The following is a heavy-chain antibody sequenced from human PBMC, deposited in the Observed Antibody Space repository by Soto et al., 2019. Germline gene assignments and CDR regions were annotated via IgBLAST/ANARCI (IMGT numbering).Heavy chain of an antibody. V-gene: IGHV1-69*01. Sequence: QLQLVQSVSEVKNPGTAVKVSCKASGCTFSSYAISSVRQAPVQGLEWMGGIIPIFGTANYAQKFQGRVTITADESTSTAYMELSSLRSGDTAIYYCARNKVSGTFYFDYWCQGTLVTVSS. D-gene: IGHD6-19*01. CDR2: IIPIFGTA. CDR1: GCTFSSYA. J-gene: IGHJ4*02. CDR3: ARNKVSGTFYFDY.